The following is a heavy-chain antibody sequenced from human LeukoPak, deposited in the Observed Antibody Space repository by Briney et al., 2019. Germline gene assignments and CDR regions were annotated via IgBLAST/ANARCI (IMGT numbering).Heavy chain of an antibody. V-gene: IGHV1-46*01. Sequence: GASVKVSCTASGYTFTTYWIQWVRQAPGQGLEWVALINPNDGSTTYAHKFQGRVTMTRDTSTSTVYMDLSRLTSEDTAVYYCVRAPRDSSTMLDYWGQGTLVTVSS. CDR3: VRAPRDSSTMLDY. J-gene: IGHJ4*02. CDR2: INPNDGST. D-gene: IGHD6-13*01. CDR1: GYTFTTYW.